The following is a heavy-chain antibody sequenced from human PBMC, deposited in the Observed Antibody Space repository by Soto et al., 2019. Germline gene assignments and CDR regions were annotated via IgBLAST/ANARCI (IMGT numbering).Heavy chain of an antibody. D-gene: IGHD5-12*01. V-gene: IGHV4-34*01. Sequence: PSETLSLTCAVYGGSFSGYYWSWIRQPPGKGLEWIGEINHSGSTNYNPSLKSRVTISVDTSKNQFSLKLSSVTAADTAVYYCARGHYSSGSRPYFDYWGQGTLVTVSS. J-gene: IGHJ4*02. CDR1: GGSFSGYY. CDR3: ARGHYSSGSRPYFDY. CDR2: INHSGST.